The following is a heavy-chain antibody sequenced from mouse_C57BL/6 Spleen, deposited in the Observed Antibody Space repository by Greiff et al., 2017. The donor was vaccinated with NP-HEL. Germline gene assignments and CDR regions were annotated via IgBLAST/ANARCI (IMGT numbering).Heavy chain of an antibody. V-gene: IGHV1-26*01. D-gene: IGHD4-1*01. CDR1: GYTFTDYY. Sequence: EVQLQQSGPELVKPGASVKISCKASGYTFTDYYMNWVKQSHGKSLEWIGDINPNNGGTSYNQKFKGKATLTVDKSSSTAYMELRSLTSEDSAVYYGARPTNCPLGDWGKGTTLTVSS. CDR2: INPNNGGT. J-gene: IGHJ2*01. CDR3: ARPTNCPLGD.